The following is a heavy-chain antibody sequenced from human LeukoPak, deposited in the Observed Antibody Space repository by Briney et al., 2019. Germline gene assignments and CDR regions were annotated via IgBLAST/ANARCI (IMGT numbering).Heavy chain of an antibody. CDR3: ARGPRLYYYDSSGYYYY. CDR2: INHSGST. J-gene: IGHJ4*02. V-gene: IGHV4-34*01. D-gene: IGHD3-22*01. CDR1: GGSFSGYY. Sequence: SETLSLTCAVYGGSFSGYYWSWIRQPPGKGLEWIGEINHSGSTNYNPSFKSRVTISVDTSKNQFSLKLSSVTAADTAVYFCARGPRLYYYDSSGYYYYWGQGTLVTVSS.